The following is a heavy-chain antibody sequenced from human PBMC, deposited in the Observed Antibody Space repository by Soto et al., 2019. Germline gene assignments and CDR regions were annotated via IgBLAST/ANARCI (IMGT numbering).Heavy chain of an antibody. CDR1: GGTFSSYT. V-gene: IGHV1-69*04. D-gene: IGHD2-15*01. CDR3: ARDHCSGGSCRHPFDP. Sequence: ASVKVSCKASGGTFSSYTISWVRQAPGQGLEWMGRIIPILGIANYAQKFQGRVMITADKSTSTAYMELSSLRSEDTAVYYCARDHCSGGSCRHPFDPWGQGTLVTVSS. J-gene: IGHJ5*02. CDR2: IIPILGIA.